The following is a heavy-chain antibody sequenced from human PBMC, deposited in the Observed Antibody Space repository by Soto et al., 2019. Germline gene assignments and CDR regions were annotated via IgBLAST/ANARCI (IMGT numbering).Heavy chain of an antibody. V-gene: IGHV1-58*01. CDR2: IVVGSGNT. CDR1: GFTFTSSS. Sequence: GASVKVSCKASGFTFTSSSVQWVRQARGQRLEWIGWIVVGSGNTNYAQKFQERVTITRDMSTSTAYMELSSLRSEDTAVYYCAADWRAVALFDYWGQGTLVTVSS. D-gene: IGHD6-19*01. J-gene: IGHJ4*02. CDR3: AADWRAVALFDY.